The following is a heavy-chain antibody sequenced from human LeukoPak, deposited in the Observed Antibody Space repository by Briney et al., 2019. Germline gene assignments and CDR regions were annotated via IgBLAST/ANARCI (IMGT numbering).Heavy chain of an antibody. V-gene: IGHV1-8*01. J-gene: IGHJ4*02. Sequence: EASVKVSCKASGYTFTSYDFNWVRQATGQRPEWMGWMSPNSGDTGYAQKFQDRVTMTRNTSISPAYMELSSLRSDDTAVYYCARGPPNWGYDYWGPGTLVTVSS. CDR2: MSPNSGDT. CDR1: GYTFTSYD. D-gene: IGHD7-27*01. CDR3: ARGPPNWGYDY.